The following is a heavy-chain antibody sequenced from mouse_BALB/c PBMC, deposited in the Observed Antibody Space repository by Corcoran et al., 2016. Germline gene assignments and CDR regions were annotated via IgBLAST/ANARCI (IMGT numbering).Heavy chain of an antibody. CDR3: ARLYPGIAMDY. V-gene: IGHV1S136*01. CDR1: GYTFTSYV. Sequence: EVQLQQSGPELVKPGASVKMSCKASGYTFTSYVMHWVKQKPGQGLEWIGYINPYNNGTKYNEKFKGKATLTSDKSSSTAYMELSSLTSEDSAVYYCARLYPGIAMDYWGQGTSVTVSS. CDR2: INPYNNGT. J-gene: IGHJ4*01.